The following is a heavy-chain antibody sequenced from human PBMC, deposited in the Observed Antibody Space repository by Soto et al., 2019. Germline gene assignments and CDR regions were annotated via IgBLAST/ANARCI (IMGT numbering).Heavy chain of an antibody. CDR2: IYNTGSA. D-gene: IGHD3-22*01. V-gene: IGHV4-39*01. Sequence: PSETLSLTCAVSGGSISSGSNYWAWLRQPPGMGLEWLGSIYNTGSAYYNPSLKGRVTLFVDTSENRFSLKLSSVTAADTAVYFCARQGDYFDTNGYFYVFEYWGRGTLVTVSS. CDR1: GGSISSGSNY. J-gene: IGHJ4*02. CDR3: ARQGDYFDTNGYFYVFEY.